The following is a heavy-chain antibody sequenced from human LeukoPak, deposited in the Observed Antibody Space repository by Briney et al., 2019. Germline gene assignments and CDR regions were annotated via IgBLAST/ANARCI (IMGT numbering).Heavy chain of an antibody. CDR3: ARSNRDEWPYYDFWSGYPLDAFDI. CDR1: GFTFSSYA. Sequence: GGSLRLSCAASGFTFSSYAMSWVRQAPGKGLEWVSSISSSSSYIYYADSVKGRFTISRDNAKNSLYLQMNSLRAEDTAVYYCARSNRDEWPYYDFWSGYPLDAFDIWGQGTMVTVSS. D-gene: IGHD3-3*01. V-gene: IGHV3-21*01. CDR2: ISSSSSYI. J-gene: IGHJ3*02.